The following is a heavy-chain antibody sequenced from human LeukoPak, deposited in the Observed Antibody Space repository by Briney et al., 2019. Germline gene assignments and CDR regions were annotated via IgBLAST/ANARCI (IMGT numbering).Heavy chain of an antibody. D-gene: IGHD3-22*01. CDR1: GGSFSGYY. V-gene: IGHV4-34*01. J-gene: IGHJ4*02. CDR2: INHSGST. Sequence: PSETLSLTCAVYGGSFSGYYWSWIRQPPGKGLEWIGEINHSGSTNYNPSLKSRVTISVDTSKNQFSLKLSSATAADTAVYYCARGRLRYYYDSSGYYYGIRFDYRGQGTLVTVSS. CDR3: ARGRLRYYYDSSGYYYGIRFDY.